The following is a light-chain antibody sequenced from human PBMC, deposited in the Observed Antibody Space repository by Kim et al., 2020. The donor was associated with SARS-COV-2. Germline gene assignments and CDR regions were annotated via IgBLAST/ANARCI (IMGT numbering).Light chain of an antibody. CDR2: EDN. CDR1: SGSIASNY. J-gene: IGLJ2*01. CDR3: QSYDSSNPVV. V-gene: IGLV6-57*04. Sequence: NFMLTQPHSVSESPGKTVTISCTRSSGSIASNYVQWYQLRPSSAPTTVIYEDNQRPSGVPDRFSGSIDSSSNSASLTISGLKTEDEADYYCQSYDSSNPVVFGGGTQLTVL.